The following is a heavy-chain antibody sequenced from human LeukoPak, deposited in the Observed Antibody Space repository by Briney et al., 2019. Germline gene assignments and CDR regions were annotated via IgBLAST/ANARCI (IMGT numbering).Heavy chain of an antibody. CDR3: AKDMKYGSGSLSVDY. V-gene: IGHV3-9*03. D-gene: IGHD3-10*01. Sequence: GGSLRLSCAASGFTFDDYAMHWVRQAPGKGLEWVSGISWNSGSIGYADSVKGRFTISRDNAKNSLYLQMNSLRAEDMALYCCAKDMKYGSGSLSVDYWGQGTLVTVSS. CDR2: ISWNSGSI. J-gene: IGHJ4*02. CDR1: GFTFDDYA.